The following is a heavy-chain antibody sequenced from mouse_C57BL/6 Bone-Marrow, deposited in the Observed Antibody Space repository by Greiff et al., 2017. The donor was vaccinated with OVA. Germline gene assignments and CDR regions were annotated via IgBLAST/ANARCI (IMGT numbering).Heavy chain of an antibody. CDR1: GYTFTSYW. CDR2: IHPNSGST. CDR3: ARRGTVYYFDY. J-gene: IGHJ2*01. D-gene: IGHD1-1*01. V-gene: IGHV1-64*01. Sequence: VKLQQPGAELVKPGASVKLSCKASGYTFTSYWMHWVKQRPGQGLEWIGMIHPNSGSTNYNEKFKSKATLTVDKSSSTAYMQLSSLTSEDSAVYYCARRGTVYYFDYWGQGTTLTVSS.